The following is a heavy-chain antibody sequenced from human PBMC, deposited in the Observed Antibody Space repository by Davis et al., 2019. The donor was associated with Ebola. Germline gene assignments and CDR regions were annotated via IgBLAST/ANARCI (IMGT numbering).Heavy chain of an antibody. CDR2: ITTNGCIT. V-gene: IGHV3-48*01. Sequence: PGGSLRLSCAASGFAFSNSNMNWVRQDPGKGLERVSSITTNGCITYYADSVKGRFIISRDNAKNSLFLQMHSLRGDDTAVYFCARETPISSRSDWWGQGTLVTVSS. CDR3: ARETPISSRSDW. J-gene: IGHJ4*02. D-gene: IGHD2-2*01. CDR1: GFAFSNSN.